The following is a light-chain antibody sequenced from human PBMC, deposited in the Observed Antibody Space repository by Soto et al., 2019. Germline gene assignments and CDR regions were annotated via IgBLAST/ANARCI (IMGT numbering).Light chain of an antibody. J-gene: IGKJ3*01. CDR2: GAS. Sequence: EIVLTQSPGTLSLSPGERATLSCRSSQTVKSNWLALYQQIPGQAPRLLIYGASSRATGVPDRFSGSGSGTDFTLTINRLEPEDFAVYYCQQYDNSPPIFTFGPGTIVEIK. CDR1: QTVKSNW. CDR3: QQYDNSPPIFT. V-gene: IGKV3-20*01.